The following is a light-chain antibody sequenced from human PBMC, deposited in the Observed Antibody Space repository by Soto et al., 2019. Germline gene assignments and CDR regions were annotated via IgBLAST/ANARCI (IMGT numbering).Light chain of an antibody. CDR3: QQYNSYWT. CDR2: DAS. V-gene: IGKV1-5*01. CDR1: QSISSW. J-gene: IGKJ1*01. Sequence: KMTKSAASLSASVGDRVTITCRASQSISSWLAWYQQKPGKAPKLLIYDASSLESGVPSRFSGSGSGTEFTLTISSLQPDDFATYYCQQYNSYWTFCQGTKVDIK.